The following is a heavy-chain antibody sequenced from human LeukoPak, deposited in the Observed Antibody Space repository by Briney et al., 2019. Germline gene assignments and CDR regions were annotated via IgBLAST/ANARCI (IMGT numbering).Heavy chain of an antibody. CDR2: IRSKAYGGTT. V-gene: IGHV3-49*03. CDR3: TRSDIVVVVAVTYYYYYMDV. J-gene: IGHJ6*03. CDR1: GFTFGDYA. D-gene: IGHD2-15*01. Sequence: GGSLRLSCTASGFTFGDYAMSWFRQAPGKGLEWVGFIRSKAYGGTTEYAASVKGRFTISRDDSKSIAYLQMNSLKTEDTAVYYCTRSDIVVVVAVTYYYYYMDVWGKGTTVTISS.